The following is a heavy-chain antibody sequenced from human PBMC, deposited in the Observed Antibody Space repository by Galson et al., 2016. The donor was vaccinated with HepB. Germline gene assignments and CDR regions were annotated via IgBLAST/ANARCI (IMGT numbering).Heavy chain of an antibody. CDR1: GFNFDDYA. CDR3: AKSGTYSSSSGWFDP. V-gene: IGHV3-9*01. Sequence: SLRLSCAASGFNFDDYAMHWVRQAPGKGLEWVSGISWNSGNTDYVDSVKGRFTISRDNAKNSLYLQMNSLRPEDTALYYCAKSGTYSSSSGWFDPWGQGTLVTVPS. D-gene: IGHD6-6*01. J-gene: IGHJ5*02. CDR2: ISWNSGNT.